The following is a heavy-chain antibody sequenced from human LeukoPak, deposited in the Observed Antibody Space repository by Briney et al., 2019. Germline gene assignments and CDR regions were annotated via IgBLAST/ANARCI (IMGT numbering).Heavy chain of an antibody. CDR3: ARRRGRYCSSTSCTFDY. CDR1: GGSTSSSSYY. Sequence: PSETLSLTCTVSGGSTSSSSYYWGWIRQPPGKGLEWIGSIYYSGSTYYNPSLKSRVTISVDTSKNQFSLKLSSVTAADTAVYYCARRRGRYCSSTSCTFDYWGQGTLVTVSS. CDR2: IYYSGST. V-gene: IGHV4-39*01. J-gene: IGHJ4*02. D-gene: IGHD2-2*01.